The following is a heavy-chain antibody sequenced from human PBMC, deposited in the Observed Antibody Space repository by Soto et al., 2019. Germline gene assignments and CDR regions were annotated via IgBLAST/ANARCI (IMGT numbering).Heavy chain of an antibody. Sequence: SETLSLTCTVSGGSISSSSYYWGWIRQPPGKGLEWIGSIYYSGSTYYNPSLKSRVTISVDTSKNQFSLKLSSVNAAETAVYYCARHLDYDPDYWGQGTLVTVSS. CDR2: IYYSGST. J-gene: IGHJ4*02. CDR1: GGSISSSSYY. V-gene: IGHV4-39*01. CDR3: ARHLDYDPDY. D-gene: IGHD4-17*01.